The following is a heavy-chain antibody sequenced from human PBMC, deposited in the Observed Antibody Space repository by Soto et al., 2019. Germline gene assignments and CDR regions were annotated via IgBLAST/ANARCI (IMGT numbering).Heavy chain of an antibody. Sequence: ASVKVSCKASGYTFTSYYMHWVRQAPGQGLEWMGIINPSGGSTSYAQKFQGRVTMTRDTSTSTVYMELSSLRSEDTAVYYCARSPPPNSNYYYYGMDVWGQGTTVTVSS. D-gene: IGHD7-27*01. CDR2: INPSGGST. J-gene: IGHJ6*02. CDR1: GYTFTSYY. V-gene: IGHV1-46*01. CDR3: ARSPPPNSNYYYYGMDV.